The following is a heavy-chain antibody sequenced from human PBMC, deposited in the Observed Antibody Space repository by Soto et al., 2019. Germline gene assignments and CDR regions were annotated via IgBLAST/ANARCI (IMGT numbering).Heavy chain of an antibody. V-gene: IGHV4-39*01. D-gene: IGHD4-17*01. J-gene: IGHJ4*02. CDR2: IYGSGST. CDR1: GGSVTSNNYN. CDR3: ARGTHEFGDKAFDW. Sequence: QLQLQESGPGLVKPSETLSLTCTVSGGSVTSNNYNWGWIRQPPGKGLEWIGVIYGSGSTYYNPSLTGRVTISVDTSKNQFSLKVNSVTAADTAVYYCARGTHEFGDKAFDWWGQGTLVTVSS.